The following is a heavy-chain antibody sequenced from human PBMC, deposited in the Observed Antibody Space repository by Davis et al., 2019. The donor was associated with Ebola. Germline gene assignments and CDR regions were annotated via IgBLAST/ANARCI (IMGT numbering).Heavy chain of an antibody. CDR3: ARARLAAAGDY. CDR2: INPNSGGT. D-gene: IGHD6-13*01. Sequence: ASVKVSCKASGYTFTGLYMHWVRQTPGQGLEWLGRINPNSGGTNYAQKFQGRVTMTRDTSISTAYKDLSRLRSDDTAVYYCARARLAAAGDYWGQGTLVTVSS. J-gene: IGHJ4*02. V-gene: IGHV1-2*06. CDR1: GYTFTGLY.